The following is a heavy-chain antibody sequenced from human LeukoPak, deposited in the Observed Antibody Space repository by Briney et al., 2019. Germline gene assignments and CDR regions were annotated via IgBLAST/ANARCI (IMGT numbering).Heavy chain of an antibody. J-gene: IGHJ4*02. V-gene: IGHV4-61*02. Sequence: SETLSLTCTVSGGSISSGSYYWSWIRQPAGKGLEWIGRIYTRSTNYNPSLKSRVTISVDTSKNQISLKLSSVTPADTAVYYCVRSRAEATYYFDYCDQGTLVTVSS. CDR2: IYTRST. CDR3: VRSRAEATYYFDY. CDR1: GGSISSGSYY.